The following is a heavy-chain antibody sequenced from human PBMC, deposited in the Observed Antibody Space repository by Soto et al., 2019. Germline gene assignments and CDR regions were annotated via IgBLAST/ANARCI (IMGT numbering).Heavy chain of an antibody. V-gene: IGHV4-31*03. D-gene: IGHD6-13*01. CDR3: ARDRVASSWFPMYYFDY. CDR1: GGSISSGGYY. Sequence: SETLSLTCTVSGGSISSGGYYWSWIRQHPGKGLEWIGYIYYSGSTYYNPSLKSRVTISVDTSKNQFSLKLSSVTAADTAVYYCARDRVASSWFPMYYFDYWGQGTLVTVSS. J-gene: IGHJ4*02. CDR2: IYYSGST.